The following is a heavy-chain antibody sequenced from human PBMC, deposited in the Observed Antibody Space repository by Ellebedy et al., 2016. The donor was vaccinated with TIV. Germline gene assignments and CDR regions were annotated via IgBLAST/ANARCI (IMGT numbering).Heavy chain of an antibody. J-gene: IGHJ4*02. CDR1: GFTFDDYS. CDR2: ISWNGGST. D-gene: IGHD5-18*01. Sequence: PGGSLRLSCAASGFTFDDYSLSWVRQVPGKGLEWVSGISWNGGSTGYADSVKGRFTISRDNAKNSLYLQMNNLRAEDTALYYCARALHELPAGYNYAYWGYWGQGTRVTVSS. V-gene: IGHV3-20*04. CDR3: ARALHELPAGYNYAYWGY.